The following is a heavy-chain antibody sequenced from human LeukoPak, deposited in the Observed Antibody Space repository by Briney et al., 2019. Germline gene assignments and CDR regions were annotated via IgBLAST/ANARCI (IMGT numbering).Heavy chain of an antibody. CDR1: DDSITMYY. V-gene: IGHV4-59*01. Sequence: SETLSLTCSVSDDSITMYYWTWIRQPPGKGLEWIGYVDHTGSTNFNPSLNGRVSISRDTTKNLFSLRLRSVTAADTAVYFCARGRVSSSTWYSTYYHYSYMDVWGKGTTVTVSS. CDR3: ARGRVSSSTWYSTYYHYSYMDV. J-gene: IGHJ6*03. CDR2: VDHTGST. D-gene: IGHD1-1*01.